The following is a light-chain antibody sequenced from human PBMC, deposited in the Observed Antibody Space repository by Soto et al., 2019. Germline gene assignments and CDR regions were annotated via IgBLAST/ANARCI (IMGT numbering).Light chain of an antibody. CDR2: QVT. Sequence: QSALTQPASVSGSPGQSITISCTGTSSDLAIYNYVSWYQQQPGKAPKLMIYQVTNRPSGISDRFSGFKSANTAYLTISGVQPEDEADYHCSSYTTIKTVVFGGGTKLTVL. V-gene: IGLV2-14*01. CDR1: SSDLAIYNY. CDR3: SSYTTIKTVV. J-gene: IGLJ2*01.